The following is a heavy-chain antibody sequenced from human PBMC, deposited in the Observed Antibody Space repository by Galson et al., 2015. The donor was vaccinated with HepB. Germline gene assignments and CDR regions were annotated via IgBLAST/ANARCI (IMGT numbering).Heavy chain of an antibody. Sequence: SLRLSCAASGFMFSGYSMNWVRQAPGQGLEWVSSISSSSRYIYHADPMKGRFTISRDNARNLLYLQMNSLRVEDTAVYYCARGPPRVFETSQNMVTLELADYWGQGTLVTVSS. CDR3: ARGPPRVFETSQNMVTLELADY. CDR1: GFMFSGYS. J-gene: IGHJ4*02. V-gene: IGHV3-21*01. D-gene: IGHD1-7*01. CDR2: ISSSSRYI.